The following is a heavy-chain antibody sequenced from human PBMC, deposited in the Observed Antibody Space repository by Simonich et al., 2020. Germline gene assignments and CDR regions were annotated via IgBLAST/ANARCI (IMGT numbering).Heavy chain of an antibody. D-gene: IGHD3-10*01. CDR3: ARTNTRRELDTMVRGVDYFDY. CDR2: DIPILGKA. V-gene: IGHV1-69*06. J-gene: IGHJ4*02. Sequence: QVQLVQSGAEVKKPGSSVKVSCKASGGTFSSYAISWVRQAPGQGLEWRGGDIPILGKANYAQKFQGRVTITADKSTSTAYMELSSLRSEDTAVYYCARTNTRRELDTMVRGVDYFDYWGQGTLVTVSS. CDR1: GGTFSSYA.